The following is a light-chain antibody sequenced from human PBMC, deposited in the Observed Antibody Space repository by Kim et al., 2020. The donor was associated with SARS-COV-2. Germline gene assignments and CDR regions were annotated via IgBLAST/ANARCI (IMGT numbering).Light chain of an antibody. V-gene: IGLV2-23*02. J-gene: IGLJ3*02. CDR2: EIS. Sequence: GQSIPISCTATSGDAGNYKFVSWYQQHPVKAPKLIIYEISKRPSGISTRFSGSKSGKTASLTISGLQAEDEANYYCCSYAGSNDLVFGGGTQLTVL. CDR1: SGDAGNYKF. CDR3: CSYAGSNDLV.